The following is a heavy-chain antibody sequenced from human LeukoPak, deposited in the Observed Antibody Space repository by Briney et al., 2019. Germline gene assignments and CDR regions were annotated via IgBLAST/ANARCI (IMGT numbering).Heavy chain of an antibody. CDR3: ARGRRSSSPDY. V-gene: IGHV1-18*01. Sequence: ASVKVSCKASGYTFTSCDINWVRQATGQGLEWMGWISAYNGNTNYAQKLQGRVTMTTDTSTSTAYMELRSLRSDDTAVYYCARGRRSSSPDYWGQGTLVTVSS. CDR1: GYTFTSCD. CDR2: ISAYNGNT. J-gene: IGHJ4*02. D-gene: IGHD6-13*01.